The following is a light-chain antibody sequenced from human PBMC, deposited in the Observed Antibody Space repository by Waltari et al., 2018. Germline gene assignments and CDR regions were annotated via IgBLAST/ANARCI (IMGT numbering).Light chain of an antibody. CDR1: QSVSRY. Sequence: SCMASQSVSRYLALYQQKPGQAPRLLIDDTSSSATGVPDRFGGSGSATDFSLTISRLEPEDFAVYDCQKYGTLPATFGQGTQVQMK. J-gene: IGKJ1*01. CDR2: DTS. V-gene: IGKV3-20*01. CDR3: QKYGTLPAT.